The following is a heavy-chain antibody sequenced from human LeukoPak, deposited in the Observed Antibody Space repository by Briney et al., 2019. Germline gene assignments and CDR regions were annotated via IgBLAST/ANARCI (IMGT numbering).Heavy chain of an antibody. CDR2: IYTSGST. CDR3: AGDPGSSWYGYFDY. D-gene: IGHD6-13*01. Sequence: PSETLSLTCTVSGGSISSYYWSWIRQPAGKGLEWIGRIYTSGSTNYNPSLKSRVTMSVDTSKNQFSLKLSSVTAADTAVYYCAGDPGSSWYGYFDYWGQGTLVTVSS. V-gene: IGHV4-4*07. CDR1: GGSISSYY. J-gene: IGHJ4*02.